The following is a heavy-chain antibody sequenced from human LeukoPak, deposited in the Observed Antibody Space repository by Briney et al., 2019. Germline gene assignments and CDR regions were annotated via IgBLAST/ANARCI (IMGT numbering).Heavy chain of an antibody. CDR3: ARVAVAGIRRWYYFDY. D-gene: IGHD6-19*01. CDR1: GYTFTSYD. J-gene: IGHJ4*02. CDR2: MNPNSGNT. Sequence: ASVKVSCKASGYTFTSYDINWVRQATGQGLEWMGWMNPNSGNTGHAQKFQGRVTITRNTSISTAYMELSSLRSEDTAVYYCARVAVAGIRRWYYFDYWGQGTLVTVSS. V-gene: IGHV1-8*03.